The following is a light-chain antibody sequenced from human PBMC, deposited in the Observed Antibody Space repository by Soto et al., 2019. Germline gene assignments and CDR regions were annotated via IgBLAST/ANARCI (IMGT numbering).Light chain of an antibody. V-gene: IGLV2-14*03. CDR1: SSDIGHYDY. CDR2: HVT. CDR3: CSLTTSHPYV. Sequence: QSALTQPASVSGSPGQSITISCTGTSSDIGHYDYVSWYQQHPGKAPKLMIYHVTYRPSGVSNRYSGSKSVNSASLTISGLQADDEADYYCCSLTTSHPYVFGSGTKVTVL. J-gene: IGLJ1*01.